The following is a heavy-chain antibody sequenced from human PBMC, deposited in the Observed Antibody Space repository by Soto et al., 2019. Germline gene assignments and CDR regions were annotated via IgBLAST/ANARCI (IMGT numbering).Heavy chain of an antibody. Sequence: SGPTLGNPTQTLTLTCNFSWFSLSTSKVGVGWIRQPPGEALEWLALIYWDDDKRYSPSLKSRLTIMKDSSKNQVVLTMTNMDPVDTATYYCALVRTFGDFWSGYFYMDFWGKGTTVTVSS. CDR1: WFSLSTSKVG. CDR2: IYWDDDK. J-gene: IGHJ6*03. CDR3: ALVRTFGDFWSGYFYMDF. V-gene: IGHV2-5*02. D-gene: IGHD3-3*01.